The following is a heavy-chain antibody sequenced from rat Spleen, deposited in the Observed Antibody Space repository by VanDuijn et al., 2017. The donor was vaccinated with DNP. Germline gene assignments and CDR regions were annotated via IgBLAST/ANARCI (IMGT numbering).Heavy chain of an antibody. CDR2: IKAKSNNYAT. CDR1: GFTFSTAW. Sequence: EVQVLESGGGLVQPGNSLKLSCATSGFTFSTAWMYWYRQVPKKRLEWVARIKAKSNNYATAYTESVKGRFTISRDDSKSSIYLQMNNLKEEDTAIYYCACEIRDWGEGVMVTVSS. J-gene: IGHJ2*01. CDR3: ACEIRD. D-gene: IGHD4-3*01. V-gene: IGHV6-6*01.